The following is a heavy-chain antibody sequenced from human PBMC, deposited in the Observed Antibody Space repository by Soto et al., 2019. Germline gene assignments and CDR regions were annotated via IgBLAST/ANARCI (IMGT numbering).Heavy chain of an antibody. CDR1: GGSISSGDYY. CDR3: ARASSYRIAAAGTMWFDP. D-gene: IGHD6-13*01. CDR2: IYYSGST. J-gene: IGHJ5*02. Sequence: SETLSLTCTVSGGSISSGDYYWSWIRQPPGKGLEWIGYIYYSGSTYYNPSLKSRVTISVDTSKNQFSLKLSSVAAADTAVYYCARASSYRIAAAGTMWFDPWGQGTLVTVSS. V-gene: IGHV4-30-4*01.